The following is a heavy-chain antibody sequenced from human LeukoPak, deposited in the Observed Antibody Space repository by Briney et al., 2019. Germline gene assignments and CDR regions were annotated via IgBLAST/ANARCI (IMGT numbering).Heavy chain of an antibody. V-gene: IGHV3-48*02. Sequence: GSLRLSCAVSGFTFSGYSMNWVRQAPGKGLEGVSYISIGSSTIYYADSVKGRFTISRDNAKNSLYLQMNSLRDEDTAVYYCARGISGQLVPHNWFDPWGQGTLVTVSS. CDR3: ARGISGQLVPHNWFDP. CDR2: ISIGSSTI. J-gene: IGHJ5*02. CDR1: GFTFSGYS. D-gene: IGHD6-13*01.